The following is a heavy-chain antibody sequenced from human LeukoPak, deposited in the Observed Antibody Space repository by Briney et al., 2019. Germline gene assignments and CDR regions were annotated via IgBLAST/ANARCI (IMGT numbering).Heavy chain of an antibody. CDR3: ARAYGGYPYYYYYYGMDV. CDR1: GFTFSSYE. D-gene: IGHD4-17*01. CDR2: ISSSGSTI. Sequence: GGSLRLSCAASGFTFSSYEMNWVRQAPGKGPEWVSYISSSGSTIYYADSVKGRFTISRDNAKNSLYLQMNSLRAEDTAVYYCARAYGGYPYYYYYYGMDVWGKGTTVTVSS. V-gene: IGHV3-48*03. J-gene: IGHJ6*04.